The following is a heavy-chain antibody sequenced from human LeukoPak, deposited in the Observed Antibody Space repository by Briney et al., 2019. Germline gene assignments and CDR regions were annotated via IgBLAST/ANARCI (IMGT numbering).Heavy chain of an antibody. CDR1: GFIFNDSA. V-gene: IGHV3-73*01. CDR2: IRSKVNNYST. D-gene: IGHD6-19*01. Sequence: GGSLRLSCAASGFIFNDSAMHWIRQASGKGLEWVGRIRSKVNNYSTRYGASMKGRFTISRDDSRNTTYLQMNSLKTEDTAVYYCTRLRADTSGGYYYFMDVWGKGTTVTVSS. J-gene: IGHJ6*03. CDR3: TRLRADTSGGYYYFMDV.